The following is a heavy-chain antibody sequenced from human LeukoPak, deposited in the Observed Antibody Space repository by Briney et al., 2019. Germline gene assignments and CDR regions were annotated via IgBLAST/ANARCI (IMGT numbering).Heavy chain of an antibody. Sequence: SETLSLTCTVSGGSISSYYWSWLRQSPGKGLEWIGYIHNSGSTKYNPSLKSRVTISVDTSKNQFSLKLSSVTAADTAVYYCARGKNYYGSGSYYNAKPRPLNWFDPLGPGNPGHRVL. J-gene: IGHJ5*02. D-gene: IGHD3-10*01. CDR3: ARGKNYYGSGSYYNAKPRPLNWFDP. CDR1: GGSISSYY. CDR2: IHNSGST. V-gene: IGHV4-59*12.